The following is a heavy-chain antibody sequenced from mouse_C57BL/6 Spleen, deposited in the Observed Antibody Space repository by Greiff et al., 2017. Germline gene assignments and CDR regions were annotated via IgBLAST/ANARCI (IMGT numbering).Heavy chain of an antibody. CDR1: GYTFTEYT. V-gene: IGHV1-62-2*01. D-gene: IGHD1-1*01. CDR3: ARHEPGSSYGGWYFDV. Sequence: VQRVESGAELVKPGASVKLSCKASGYTFTEYTIHWVKQRSGQGLEWIGWFYPGSGSIKYNEKFKDKATLTADKSSSTVYMELSRLTSEDSAVYFCARHEPGSSYGGWYFDVWGTGTTVTVSS. J-gene: IGHJ1*03. CDR2: FYPGSGSI.